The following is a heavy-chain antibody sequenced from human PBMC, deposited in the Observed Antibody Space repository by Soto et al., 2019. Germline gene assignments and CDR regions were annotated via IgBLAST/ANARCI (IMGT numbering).Heavy chain of an antibody. V-gene: IGHV4-30-2*01. CDR2: IYHSGST. J-gene: IGHJ4*02. D-gene: IGHD3-16*02. CDR3: ARGPLGVVVAATGGTRWGDYVWGSYRPWYFDY. Sequence: SETLSLTCAVSGGSISSGGYSWSWIRQPPGKGLEWIGYIYHSGSTYYNPSLKSRVTISVDRSKNQFSLKLSSVTAADTAVYYCARGPLGVVVAATGGTRWGDYVWGSYRPWYFDYWGQGTLVTVS. CDR1: GGSISSGGYS.